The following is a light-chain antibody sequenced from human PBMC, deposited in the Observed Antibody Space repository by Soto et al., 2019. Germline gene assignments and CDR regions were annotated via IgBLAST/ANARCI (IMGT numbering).Light chain of an antibody. J-gene: IGKJ2*01. Sequence: EIVLTQSPVTLSLSPGESATLSCRASESVNSNYLAWYQQKPGQAPRLLIFGASSRATGIPNRFSGSGSGTDFTLTISGLEPEDFAVYYSHQYGLLPRHPFGQGTKLEIK. CDR2: GAS. V-gene: IGKV3-20*01. CDR3: HQYGLLPRHP. CDR1: ESVNSNY.